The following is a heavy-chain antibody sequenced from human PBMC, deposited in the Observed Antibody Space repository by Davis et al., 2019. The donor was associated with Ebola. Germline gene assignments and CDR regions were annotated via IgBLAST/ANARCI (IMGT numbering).Heavy chain of an antibody. CDR2: ISSSGNTI. J-gene: IGHJ2*01. D-gene: IGHD2-21*01. CDR3: AREGGDCGVDCYWYFDL. CDR1: GFTFSSYE. Sequence: PGGSLRLSCAASGFTFSSYEMNWVRQAPGRGLEWISYISSSGNTIYYADSVKGRFTISRDNAKNSLYLEMNSLRAEDTALYYCAREGGDCGVDCYWYFDLWGRGTLVTVSS. V-gene: IGHV3-48*03.